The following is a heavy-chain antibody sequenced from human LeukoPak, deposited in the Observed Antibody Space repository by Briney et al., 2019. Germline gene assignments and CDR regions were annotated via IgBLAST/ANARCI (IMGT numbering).Heavy chain of an antibody. J-gene: IGHJ4*02. CDR3: ARVWSSYCGGDCYSSFDY. CDR2: MYVSGSS. D-gene: IGHD2-21*02. CDR1: GDSINNDTYY. Sequence: SETLSLTCIVSGDSINNDTYYWNWIRQPAGKGLEWIGRMYVSGSSNYNPALKSRVTISVDTSKNQFSLKLSSVTAADTAVYYCARVWSSYCGGDCYSSFDYWGQGTLVTVSS. V-gene: IGHV4-61*02.